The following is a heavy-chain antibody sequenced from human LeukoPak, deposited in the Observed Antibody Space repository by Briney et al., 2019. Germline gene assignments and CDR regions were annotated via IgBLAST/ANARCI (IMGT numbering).Heavy chain of an antibody. Sequence: GGSLRLSCAASGFTFSSYAMHWVRQAPGKGLEWVAVISYDGSNKYYADFVKGRFTISRDNSKNTLYLQMNSLRAEDTAVYYCARSYYDSSGYFTYYFDYWGQGTLVTVSS. CDR2: ISYDGSNK. J-gene: IGHJ4*02. CDR1: GFTFSSYA. CDR3: ARSYYDSSGYFTYYFDY. D-gene: IGHD3-22*01. V-gene: IGHV3-30*04.